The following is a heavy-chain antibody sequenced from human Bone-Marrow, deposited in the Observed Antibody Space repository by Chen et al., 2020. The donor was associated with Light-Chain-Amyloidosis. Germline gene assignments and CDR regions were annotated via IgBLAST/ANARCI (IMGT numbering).Heavy chain of an antibody. CDR1: GYSISSGHY. Sequence: VKLMEAGQGLVKSSETLCLTCEDSGYSISSGHYWGWIRQPPGKGLEWIGSIYHSVSTYYNPSLKSRVTISVDTSKNQFSLKLSAVTAADTAVYYCAHMRGSDYDYVWGSYRYAENFDYLGQGTLVTVSS. CDR2: IYHSVST. D-gene: IGHD3-16*02. J-gene: IGHJ4*02. CDR3: AHMRGSDYDYVWGSYRYAENFDY. V-gene: IGHV4-38-2*01.